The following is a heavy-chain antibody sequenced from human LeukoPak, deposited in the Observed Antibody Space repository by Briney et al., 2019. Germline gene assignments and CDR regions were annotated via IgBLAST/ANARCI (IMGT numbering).Heavy chain of an antibody. V-gene: IGHV3-9*01. J-gene: IGHJ4*02. CDR1: GFTFDDYA. Sequence: PGGSLRLSCAASGFTFDDYAMHWVRQAPGKGLEWVSGISWNSGSIGYADSVKGRFTISRDNAKNSLYLQMNSLRAEDTALYYCAKDLNYYDSSGSDFDYWGQGTLVTVSS. CDR3: AKDLNYYDSSGSDFDY. CDR2: ISWNSGSI. D-gene: IGHD3-22*01.